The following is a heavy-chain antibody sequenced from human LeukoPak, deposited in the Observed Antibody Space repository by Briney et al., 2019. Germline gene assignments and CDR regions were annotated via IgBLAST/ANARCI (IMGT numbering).Heavy chain of an antibody. CDR3: AREKVSSGWDHGAGGGYYYYYYGMDV. Sequence: HPGRSLRLSCAASGFTFSSYGMHWVRQAPGKGLEWVAVISYDGSNKYYADSVKGRFTISRDNSKNTLYLQMNSLRAEDTAVYYCAREKVSSGWDHGAGGGYYYYYYGMDVWGQGTTVTVSS. CDR1: GFTFSSYG. J-gene: IGHJ6*02. D-gene: IGHD6-19*01. CDR2: ISYDGSNK. V-gene: IGHV3-30*03.